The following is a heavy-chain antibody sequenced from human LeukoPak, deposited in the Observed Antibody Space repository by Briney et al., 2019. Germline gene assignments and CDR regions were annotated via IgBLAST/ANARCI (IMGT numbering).Heavy chain of an antibody. Sequence: SETLSLTCTVSGASITTYYWTWIRQPPGKGLEWIGYIYHSGSTNYNPSPKSRVTISLDTSRNQFSLRLSSVTAADTAVYFCAREYSTSSEGDYFDYWGQGSLVTVSS. CDR3: AREYSTSSEGDYFDY. CDR2: IYHSGST. V-gene: IGHV4-59*01. D-gene: IGHD6-6*01. CDR1: GASITTYY. J-gene: IGHJ4*02.